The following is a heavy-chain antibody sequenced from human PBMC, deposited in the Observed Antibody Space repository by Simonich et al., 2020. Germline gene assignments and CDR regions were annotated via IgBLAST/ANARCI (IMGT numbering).Heavy chain of an antibody. CDR3: AREIEAGNAFDI. CDR2: ISRSSSYI. Sequence: EVQLVESGGGLVKPGGSLRLSCAASGFTFSSNSMNGVRQAPGRGVKWCSSISRSSSYIYYADSVKGRFTISRDNAKNSLYLQMNSLRAEDTAVYYCAREIEAGNAFDIWGQGTMVTVSS. V-gene: IGHV3-21*01. J-gene: IGHJ3*02. CDR1: GFTFSSNS.